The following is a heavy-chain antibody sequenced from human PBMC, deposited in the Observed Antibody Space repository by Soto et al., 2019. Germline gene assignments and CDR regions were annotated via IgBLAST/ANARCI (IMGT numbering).Heavy chain of an antibody. J-gene: IGHJ6*03. D-gene: IGHD3-10*01. Sequence: PSETLSLTCAVSGGSISSGGYSWSWIRQPPGKGLEWIGYIYHSGSTYYNPSLKSRVIISVDRSKNQFSLRLSSVTAADTAVYYCARGLILWFGELSRRGGYYYYMDVWGKGTTVTVSS. V-gene: IGHV4-30-2*01. CDR3: ARGLILWFGELSRRGGYYYYMDV. CDR2: IYHSGST. CDR1: GGSISSGGYS.